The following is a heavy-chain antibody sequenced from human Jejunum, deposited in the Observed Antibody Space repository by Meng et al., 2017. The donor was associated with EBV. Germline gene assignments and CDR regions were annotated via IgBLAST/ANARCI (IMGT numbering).Heavy chain of an antibody. CDR2: INENGRTT. CDR1: GFTFSTYW. Sequence: EGQLVESGGALFQPGGSLRLSCAASGFTFSTYWMHWVRQAPGKGLVWISRINENGRTTTYADSVKGRFTISRDNTKNTLYLQMNNLRAEDTAVYFCSRDLAGPYDDWGQGTLVTVSS. V-gene: IGHV3-74*01. J-gene: IGHJ4*02. CDR3: SRDLAGPYDD.